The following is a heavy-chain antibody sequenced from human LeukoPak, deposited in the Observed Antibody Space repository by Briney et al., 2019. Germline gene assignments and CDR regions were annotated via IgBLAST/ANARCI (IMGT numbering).Heavy chain of an antibody. CDR2: MNPNSGNT. CDR1: GYTFTSYD. CDR3: ARGRGWYFYYGMDV. V-gene: IGHV1-8*01. J-gene: IGHJ6*02. Sequence: ASVKVSCKASGYTFTSYDINWVRQATGQGLEWMGWMNPNSGNTGYAQKFQGRVTMTRNTSISTAYMELSSLRSDDTAVYYCARGRGWYFYYGMDVWGQGTTVTVSS. D-gene: IGHD6-19*01.